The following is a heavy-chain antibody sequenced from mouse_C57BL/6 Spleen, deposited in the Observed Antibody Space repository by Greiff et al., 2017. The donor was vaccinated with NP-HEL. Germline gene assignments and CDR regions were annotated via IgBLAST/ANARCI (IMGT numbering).Heavy chain of an antibody. V-gene: IGHV1-72*01. CDR1: GYTFTSYW. D-gene: IGHD1-1*01. CDR3: ARSVKGYFDV. Sequence: QVHVKQPGAELVKPGASVKLSCKASGYTFTSYWMHWVKQRPGRGLEWIGRIDPNRGGTKYNEKFKSKATLTVDKPSSTAYMQLSSLTSEDSAVYYCARSVKGYFDVWGTGTTVTVSS. CDR2: IDPNRGGT. J-gene: IGHJ1*03.